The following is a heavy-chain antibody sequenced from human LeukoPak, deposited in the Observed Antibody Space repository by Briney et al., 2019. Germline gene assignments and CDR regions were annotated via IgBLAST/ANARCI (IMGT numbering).Heavy chain of an antibody. CDR1: GGSISSGSYY. V-gene: IGHV4-61*02. J-gene: IGHJ4*02. Sequence: SQTLSLTCTVSGGSISSGSYYWSWIRQPAGKGLEWIGRIYTSGSTNYNPSLKSRVTISVDTSKNQFSLKLSSVTAADTAVYYCARGHYYSGYWGQGTLVTVSS. CDR2: IYTSGST. CDR3: ARGHYYSGY.